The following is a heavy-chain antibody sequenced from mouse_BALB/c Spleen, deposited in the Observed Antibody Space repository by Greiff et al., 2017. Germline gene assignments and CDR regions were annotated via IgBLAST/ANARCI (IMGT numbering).Heavy chain of an antibody. CDR3: ARSLYYGNPPWIAY. V-gene: IGHV3-2*02. CDR2: ISYSGST. D-gene: IGHD2-1*01. J-gene: IGHJ3*01. CDR1: GSSIPSDSS. Sequence: VQLLESGPGLVKPSQSLSLTCTVTGSSIPSDSSWNWIRQFPGNQLEWMGYISYSGSTSYNPSLQSRISITRDTSENQFFLQLNSLTTEDTATYYCARSLYYGNPPWIAYWGQGTLVTVSA.